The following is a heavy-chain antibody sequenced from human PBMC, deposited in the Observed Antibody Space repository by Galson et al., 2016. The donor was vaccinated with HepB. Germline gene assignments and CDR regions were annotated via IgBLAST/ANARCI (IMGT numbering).Heavy chain of an antibody. V-gene: IGHV3-9*01. CDR3: AKDMGIRFAVAGGFDY. D-gene: IGHD6-19*01. CDR2: ISWNSGSI. CDR1: GFTFGDYA. J-gene: IGHJ4*02. Sequence: SLRLSCAASGFTFGDYAMHWVRQAPGKGLEWVSGISWNSGSIGYADSVKGRFTISRDNAKNSLYLQMNSLRPEDTALYYCAKDMGIRFAVAGGFDYWGQGTWVTVSS.